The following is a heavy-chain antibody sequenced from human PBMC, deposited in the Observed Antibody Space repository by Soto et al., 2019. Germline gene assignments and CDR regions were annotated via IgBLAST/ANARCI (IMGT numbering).Heavy chain of an antibody. CDR1: GFTFSSYG. J-gene: IGHJ6*02. V-gene: IGHV3-30*03. CDR3: ARGILWFGELSLPFGDHYGMDV. Sequence: QVQLVESGGGVGQPGKSLRLSCAASGFTFSSYGIHWVRQAPGKGLEWVAVISYDGTSKYYADSVKGRFTISRDNSKSTVYVEMNRLRPEDTAVYYCARGILWFGELSLPFGDHYGMDVWGPGTTVIVSS. CDR2: ISYDGTSK. D-gene: IGHD3-10*01.